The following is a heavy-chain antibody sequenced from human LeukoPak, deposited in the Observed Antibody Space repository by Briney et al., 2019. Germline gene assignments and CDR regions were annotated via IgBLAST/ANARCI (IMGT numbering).Heavy chain of an antibody. CDR1: GFTFSGYY. CDR3: AREPSGSGGYDY. V-gene: IGHV1-2*02. CDR2: ISPNSGST. Sequence: VASVKVSCKASGFTFSGYYMHWVRQAPGQGLEWMAWISPNSGSTNYVQKFQGRVTVTRDTSISTDYMEISGLTSDDTALYYCAREPSGSGGYDYWGQGTLVTVSS. D-gene: IGHD3-10*01. J-gene: IGHJ4*02.